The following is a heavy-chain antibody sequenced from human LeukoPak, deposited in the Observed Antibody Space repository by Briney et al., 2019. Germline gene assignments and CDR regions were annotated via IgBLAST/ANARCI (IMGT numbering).Heavy chain of an antibody. D-gene: IGHD3-16*01. J-gene: IGHJ5*02. Sequence: SETLSLTCTVSGYSISSGYYWGWIRQPPGKGLEWIGSIYHSGSTNYNPSLKSRVTISVDTSKNQSSLKLSSVTAADTAVYYCARGAMGFLDPWGQGTLVTVSS. CDR1: GYSISSGYY. CDR3: ARGAMGFLDP. CDR2: IYHSGST. V-gene: IGHV4-38-2*02.